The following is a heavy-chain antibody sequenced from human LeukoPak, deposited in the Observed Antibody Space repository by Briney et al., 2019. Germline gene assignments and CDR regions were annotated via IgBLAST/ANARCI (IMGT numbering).Heavy chain of an antibody. CDR2: ISAYNGNT. J-gene: IGHJ6*04. CDR3: ARDRALGYCSSTSCYGYYGMDV. Sequence: ASVTVSCKASGYTFTSYGISWVRQAPGQGLEGMGWISAYNGNTNYAQKLQGRVTMTTDTSTSTAYMELRSLRSDDTAVYYCARDRALGYCSSTSCYGYYGMDVWGKGTTVTVSS. CDR1: GYTFTSYG. D-gene: IGHD2-2*01. V-gene: IGHV1-18*04.